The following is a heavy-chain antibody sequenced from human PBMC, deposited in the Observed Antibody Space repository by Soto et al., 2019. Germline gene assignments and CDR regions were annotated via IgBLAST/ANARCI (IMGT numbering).Heavy chain of an antibody. J-gene: IGHJ4*02. Sequence: QVQLVQSGAEVKKPGSSVKVSCKASGGTFSSYTISWVRQAPGQGLEWMGRIIPILGIANYAQKFQGRVTITADKSTSTDYMELSSLRSEDTAVYYCASNSFYYYDSSGAQTLDYWGQGTLVTVSS. V-gene: IGHV1-69*02. CDR1: GGTFSSYT. D-gene: IGHD3-22*01. CDR3: ASNSFYYYDSSGAQTLDY. CDR2: IIPILGIA.